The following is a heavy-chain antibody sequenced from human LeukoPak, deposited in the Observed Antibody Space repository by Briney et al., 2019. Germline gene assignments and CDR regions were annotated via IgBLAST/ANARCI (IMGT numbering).Heavy chain of an antibody. D-gene: IGHD3-9*01. J-gene: IGHJ3*02. CDR2: IYYSGNI. CDR1: GGSISSYF. CDR3: ARDPSRGGYFLDI. Sequence: PSETLSLTCTVSGGSISSYFWTWIRQSPGKGLEWIGYIYYSGNINYNPSLKSRVTISVDTSKNQFSLKLTSVTAADTAVYYCARDPSRGGYFLDIWGQGTMVTVSS. V-gene: IGHV4-59*01.